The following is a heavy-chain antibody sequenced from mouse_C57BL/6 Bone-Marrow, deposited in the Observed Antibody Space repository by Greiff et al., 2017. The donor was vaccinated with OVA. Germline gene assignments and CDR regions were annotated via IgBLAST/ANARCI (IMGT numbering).Heavy chain of an antibody. J-gene: IGHJ2*01. D-gene: IGHD5-5*01. Sequence: VQLQQPGAELVRPGTSVKLSCKASGYTFTSYWMHWVKQRPGQGLEWIGVIDPSDSYTNYNQKFKGKATLTVDTSSSTAYMQLSSLTSEDSAGSYCASPTLSYWGQGTTLTVSS. CDR3: ASPTLSY. CDR2: IDPSDSYT. V-gene: IGHV1-59*01. CDR1: GYTFTSYW.